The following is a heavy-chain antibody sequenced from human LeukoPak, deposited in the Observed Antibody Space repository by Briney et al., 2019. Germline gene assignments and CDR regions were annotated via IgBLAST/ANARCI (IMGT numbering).Heavy chain of an antibody. Sequence: ASVKLSFKASGYTFTIYDINWVRQATGQGLEWMGWMNPNSGNTGYAQKFKGRVTMTRNTSISTAYMELSSLRSEDTAVYYCARDYSSGWYNWFDPWGQGTLVTVSS. D-gene: IGHD6-19*01. CDR1: GYTFTIYD. CDR2: MNPNSGNT. J-gene: IGHJ5*02. V-gene: IGHV1-8*01. CDR3: ARDYSSGWYNWFDP.